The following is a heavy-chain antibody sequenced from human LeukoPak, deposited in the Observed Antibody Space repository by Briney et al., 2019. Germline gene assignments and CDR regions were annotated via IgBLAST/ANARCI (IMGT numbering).Heavy chain of an antibody. Sequence: GGSLRLSCAASGFTFSSYSMNWVRQAPGKGLEWVSSISSSSSYIYYADSVKGRFTISRDNAKNSLYLQMNSLRAEDTAVYYCARGGPPPGYSSSWYVSGDAFDIWGQGTMVTVSS. CDR3: ARGGPPPGYSSSWYVSGDAFDI. CDR2: ISSSSSYI. D-gene: IGHD6-13*01. CDR1: GFTFSSYS. J-gene: IGHJ3*02. V-gene: IGHV3-21*01.